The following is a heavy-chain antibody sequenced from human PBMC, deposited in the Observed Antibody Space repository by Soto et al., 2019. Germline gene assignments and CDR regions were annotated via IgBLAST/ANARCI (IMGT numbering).Heavy chain of an antibody. J-gene: IGHJ5*02. D-gene: IGHD1-26*01. Sequence: QMQLVQSGAEVKKTGSSVKVSCKASGYTFPQHYLHWVRQAPGQALEWMGWITPFNGDVNYAKKFQERVTITRDRSLNTDYMEMSSLKSEDTAMYYCATGGAGPAPFAWELPGPWGQGTLVTVSS. CDR2: ITPFNGDV. CDR3: ATGGAGPAPFAWELPGP. V-gene: IGHV1-45*02. CDR1: GYTFPQHY.